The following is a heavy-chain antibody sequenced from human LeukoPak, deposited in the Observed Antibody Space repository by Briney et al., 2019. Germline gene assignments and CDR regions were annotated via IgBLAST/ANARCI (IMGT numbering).Heavy chain of an antibody. CDR3: ARDRYYGSGSKYYYYGMDV. J-gene: IGHJ6*02. CDR2: ISYDGSNK. V-gene: IGHV3-30-3*01. D-gene: IGHD3-10*01. CDR1: GFTFSSYA. Sequence: AGGSLRLSCAASGFTFSSYAMHWVRQAPGKGLEWVAVISYDGSNKYYADSVKGRFTISRDNSKNTLYLQMNSLRAEDTAVYYCARDRYYGSGSKYYYYGMDVWGQGTTVTVSS.